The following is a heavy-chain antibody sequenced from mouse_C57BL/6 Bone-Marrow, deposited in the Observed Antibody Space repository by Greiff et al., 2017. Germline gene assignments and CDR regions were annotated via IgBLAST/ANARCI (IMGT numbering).Heavy chain of an antibody. D-gene: IGHD1-1*01. V-gene: IGHV1-7*01. CDR3: ARSYYYGSSHDYYAMDY. CDR2: INPSSGYT. J-gene: IGHJ4*01. Sequence: LVESGAELAKPGASVKLSCKASGYTFTSYWMHWVKQRPGQGLEWIGYINPSSGYTKYNQKFKDKATLTADKSSSTAYMQLISLTYEDSAVYYCARSYYYGSSHDYYAMDYWGQGTSVTVSS. CDR1: GYTFTSYW.